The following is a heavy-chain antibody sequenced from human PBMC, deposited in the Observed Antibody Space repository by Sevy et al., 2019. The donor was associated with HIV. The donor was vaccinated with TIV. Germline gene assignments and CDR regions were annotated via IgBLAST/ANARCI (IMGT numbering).Heavy chain of an antibody. Sequence: GSLRLSCAASGFTFGSYGMHWVRQAPGKGLEWVAVISYDGRNKYYADSVKGRFTISRDNSKNTLYLQMNSLRAEDTSVYYCAKDRATMVRGLSYYYYYGMDVWGQGTTVTVSS. V-gene: IGHV3-30*18. CDR1: GFTFGSYG. J-gene: IGHJ6*02. CDR2: ISYDGRNK. CDR3: AKDRATMVRGLSYYYYYGMDV. D-gene: IGHD3-10*01.